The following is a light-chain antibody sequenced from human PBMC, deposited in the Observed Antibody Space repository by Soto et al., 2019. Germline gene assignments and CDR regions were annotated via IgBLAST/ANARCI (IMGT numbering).Light chain of an antibody. CDR1: QSVSSN. J-gene: IGKJ4*01. V-gene: IGKV3-15*01. Sequence: EIVMTQSPATLSVSPGERATLSCRASQSVSSNLAWYQQRPGQAPRLLVYGASTRANGIPARFSGSGSGTEFTLTLSSLQSEDFAVYHCQQYYNWPQSFGGGTKVEI. CDR3: QQYYNWPQS. CDR2: GAS.